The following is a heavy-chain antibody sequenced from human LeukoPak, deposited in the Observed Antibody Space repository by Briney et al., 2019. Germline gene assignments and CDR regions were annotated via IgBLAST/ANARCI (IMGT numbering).Heavy chain of an antibody. V-gene: IGHV3-7*05. CDR1: GFTFSSYW. Sequence: PGGSLRLSCTASGFTFSSYWMSWVRQTPDKGLEWVANVKQDGSEKVYVDSVKGRFTISRDNAKSSLYLQMSGLRAEDTAVYYCARDPYSSSWSYGMDVWGQGTTVTVSS. CDR2: VKQDGSEK. CDR3: ARDPYSSSWSYGMDV. D-gene: IGHD6-13*01. J-gene: IGHJ6*02.